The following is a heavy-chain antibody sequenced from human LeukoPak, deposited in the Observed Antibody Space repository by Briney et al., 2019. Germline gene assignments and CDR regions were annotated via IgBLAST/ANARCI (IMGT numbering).Heavy chain of an antibody. V-gene: IGHV3-7*01. CDR2: IKKDGSEK. Sequence: GLSLTLSCAASGFSFSAYWMSWLRQAPGKGVEWVDNIKKDGSEKYYFDSVKGRITISRDNAKNSLYLQMNSLRAEDTAVYYCARDPGYMYGNYWGQGTLVTVSS. CDR1: GFSFSAYW. CDR3: ARDPGYMYGNY. J-gene: IGHJ4*02. D-gene: IGHD5-18*01.